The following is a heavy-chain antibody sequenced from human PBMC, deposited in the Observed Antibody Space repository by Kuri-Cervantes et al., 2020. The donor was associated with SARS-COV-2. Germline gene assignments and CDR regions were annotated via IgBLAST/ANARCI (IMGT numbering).Heavy chain of an antibody. CDR3: ARDLGYVQLERRPYYYGMDV. V-gene: IGHV1-69*13. D-gene: IGHD1-1*01. J-gene: IGHJ6*02. CDR2: IIPIFGTA. Sequence: SVKVSCKASGGTFSSYAISWVRQAPGQGLEWMGGIIPIFGTADYAQKFQGRVTITADESTSTAYLELSSLRSEDTAVYYCARDLGYVQLERRPYYYGMDVWGQGTTVTVSS. CDR1: GGTFSSYA.